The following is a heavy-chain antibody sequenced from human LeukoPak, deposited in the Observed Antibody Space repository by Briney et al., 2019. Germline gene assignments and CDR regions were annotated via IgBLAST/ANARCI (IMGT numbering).Heavy chain of an antibody. J-gene: IGHJ4*02. D-gene: IGHD5-18*01. CDR1: GFSFSSYG. CDR3: ARDQRGFSYSKYYFDY. CDR2: IWYDGTNK. Sequence: GGSLRLSCAASGFSFSSYGMHWVRQAPGKGLEGGAVIWYDGTNKYYADSVKGRFTISRDNSKNTLYLQMNSLRAEDTAVYYCARDQRGFSYSKYYFDYWGQGTLVTVSS. V-gene: IGHV3-33*01.